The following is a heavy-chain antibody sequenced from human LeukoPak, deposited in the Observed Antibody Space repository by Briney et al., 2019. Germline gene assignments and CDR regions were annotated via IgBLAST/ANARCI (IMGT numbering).Heavy chain of an antibody. Sequence: SETLSLTCAVYGGSFSGYYWSWIRQPPGKGLEWIGEINHSGSTNYNPSLKSRVTISADTSKNQFSLKLSSVTAADTAVYYCARSSYYYAADAFDIWGQGTMVTVSS. V-gene: IGHV4-34*01. CDR1: GGSFSGYY. J-gene: IGHJ3*02. D-gene: IGHD3-10*01. CDR2: INHSGST. CDR3: ARSSYYYAADAFDI.